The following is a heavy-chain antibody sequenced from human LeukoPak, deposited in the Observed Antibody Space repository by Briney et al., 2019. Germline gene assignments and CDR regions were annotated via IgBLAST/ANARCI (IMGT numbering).Heavy chain of an antibody. Sequence: PGGSLRLSCADSGFLFSSYAMNWVRQAPGKGLEWVAAIGTSGGDTYYADSVKGRFTISRDNSKNTLSVQMNSLRVDDTAVYYCAKGTVTRAYYYFYMDVWGKGTTVTISS. CDR2: IGTSGGDT. CDR1: GFLFSSYA. J-gene: IGHJ6*03. V-gene: IGHV3-23*01. CDR3: AKGTVTRAYYYFYMDV. D-gene: IGHD4-17*01.